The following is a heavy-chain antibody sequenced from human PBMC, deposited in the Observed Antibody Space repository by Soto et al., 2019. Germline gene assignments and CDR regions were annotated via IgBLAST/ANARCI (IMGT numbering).Heavy chain of an antibody. J-gene: IGHJ4*02. D-gene: IGHD3-10*01. CDR2: ISSSGXXX. Sequence: GGSLRLSCSASGFTFSSYAMNWVRQAPGKGLEXVSGISSSGXXXXXXXXXXXRFTISKDNSKNTLYLQMYSLRAEDTAVYYCAKSVADYYGSGTYYARIFDYWGQGTLVTVSS. V-gene: IGHV3-23*01. CDR3: AKSVADYYGSGTYYARIFDY. CDR1: GFTFSSYA.